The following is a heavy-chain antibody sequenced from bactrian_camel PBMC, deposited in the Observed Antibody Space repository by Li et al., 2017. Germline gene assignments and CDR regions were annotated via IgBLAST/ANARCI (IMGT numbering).Heavy chain of an antibody. CDR2: LDSDGTT. Sequence: HVQLVESGGGSFPAGNSLTLSCKISGYNSDKFSMGWFRQRVGMQREGVAALDSDGTTSIADSLRGRVTISLSVTKDVLNHRMFFLEPDDTAIYTCALGRKPLRSNDGLVMLDFDYYGLGTQVTVS. V-gene: IGHV3S63*01. J-gene: IGHJ6*01. CDR3: ALGRKPLRSNDGLVMLDFDY. CDR1: GYNSDKFS. D-gene: IGHD1*01.